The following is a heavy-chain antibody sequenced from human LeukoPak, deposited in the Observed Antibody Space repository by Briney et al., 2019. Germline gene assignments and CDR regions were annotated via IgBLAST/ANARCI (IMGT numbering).Heavy chain of an antibody. J-gene: IGHJ4*02. CDR3: ARGLASGYPPIPFDY. CDR1: DGSFSGYY. V-gene: IGHV4-34*01. D-gene: IGHD3-3*01. CDR2: INHSGST. Sequence: SETLSLTCAVYDGSFSGYYWSWIRQPPGKGLGWIGEINHSGSTNYNPSLKSRVTISLDTSKSQFSLKVRYVTAADTAVYYCARGLASGYPPIPFDYWGQGTLVTVSS.